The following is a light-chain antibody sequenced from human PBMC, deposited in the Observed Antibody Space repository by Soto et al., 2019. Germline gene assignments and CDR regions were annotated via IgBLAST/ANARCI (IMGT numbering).Light chain of an antibody. Sequence: EVAVTQYTDTLSLSPGERATLSCRASQSVSRYLAWYQQKPGQAPRLLIYSASSRAPGIPDRFSGSGSGTDFTLTISRLEPEDFAVYYCQQYGSSPRTFGQGTMA. CDR2: SAS. CDR3: QQYGSSPRT. CDR1: QSVSRY. V-gene: IGKV3-20*01. J-gene: IGKJ1*01.